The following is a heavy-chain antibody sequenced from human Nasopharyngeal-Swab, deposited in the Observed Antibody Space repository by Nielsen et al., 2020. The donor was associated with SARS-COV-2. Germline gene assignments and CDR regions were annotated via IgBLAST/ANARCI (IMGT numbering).Heavy chain of an antibody. J-gene: IGHJ4*02. Sequence: WIRQPPGKGLEWIGEIYHSGSTNYNPSLKSRVTISVGKSKNQFSLKLSSVTAADTAVYYCARAGTTSPETPFDYWGQGTLVTVSS. V-gene: IGHV4-4*02. D-gene: IGHD1-1*01. CDR3: ARAGTTSPETPFDY. CDR2: IYHSGST.